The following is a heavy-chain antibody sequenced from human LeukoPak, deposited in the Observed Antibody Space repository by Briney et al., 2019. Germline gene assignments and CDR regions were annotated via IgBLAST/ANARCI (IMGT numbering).Heavy chain of an antibody. Sequence: GGSLRLSCEASGFTFSMYSMAWVRQAPGEGLEWVSVINDRGGYIQDADSVKGRFTISRDNSQNTLFLQMNSLRDEDTAVYYCVKERDRGIEVADDFDYWGQGTLVTVSS. D-gene: IGHD6-19*01. CDR2: INDRGGYI. CDR1: GFTFSMYS. CDR3: VKERDRGIEVADDFDY. J-gene: IGHJ4*02. V-gene: IGHV3-23*01.